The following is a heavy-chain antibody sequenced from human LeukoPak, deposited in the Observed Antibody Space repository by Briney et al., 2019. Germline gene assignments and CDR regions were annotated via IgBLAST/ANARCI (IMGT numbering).Heavy chain of an antibody. CDR1: GGTFNNSA. Sequence: ASXKVSCKTSGGTFNNSAISWVRQAPGQGLERVGGIMPLFVTAGYAQKFQCRVTITTDESTRTVYLELTSLTSDDTAVYYCARDVHGDYGSGWFDPWGQGTLVSVSS. V-gene: IGHV1-69*05. CDR2: IMPLFVTA. J-gene: IGHJ5*02. D-gene: IGHD4-17*01. CDR3: ARDVHGDYGSGWFDP.